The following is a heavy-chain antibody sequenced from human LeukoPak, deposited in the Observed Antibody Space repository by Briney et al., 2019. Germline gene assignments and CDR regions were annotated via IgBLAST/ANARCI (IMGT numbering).Heavy chain of an antibody. CDR1: GYTFTSYY. D-gene: IGHD1-26*01. J-gene: IGHJ6*02. V-gene: IGHV1-46*01. CDR3: ARATNFYYYYGMDV. Sequence: ASVKVSFKTPGYTFTSYYIHWVRQAPGQGLEWMGIINPSSGATNYAQKFQGRVTMTRDTSTSTVYMELSSQRSEDTAVYYCARATNFYYYYGMDVWGQGTTVTVSS. CDR2: INPSSGAT.